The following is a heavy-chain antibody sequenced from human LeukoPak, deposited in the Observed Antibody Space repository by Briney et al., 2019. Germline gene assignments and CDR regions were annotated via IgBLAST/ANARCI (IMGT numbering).Heavy chain of an antibody. CDR1: GGSISSYY. Sequence: PSETLSLTCTVSGGSISSYYWSWIRQPPGKGLEWIGYIYYSGSTNYNPSLKSRVTISVDTSKNQSSLKLSSVTAADTAVYYCASSHSGSYPAFDPWGQGTLVTVSS. J-gene: IGHJ5*02. V-gene: IGHV4-59*08. CDR3: ASSHSGSYPAFDP. CDR2: IYYSGST. D-gene: IGHD1-26*01.